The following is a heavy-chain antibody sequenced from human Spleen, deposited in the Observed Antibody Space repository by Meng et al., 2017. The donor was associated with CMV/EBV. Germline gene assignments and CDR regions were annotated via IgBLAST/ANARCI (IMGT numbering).Heavy chain of an antibody. CDR3: ARTYCSSTSCYKFPDY. Sequence: ASVKVSCKASGYTFAGYYLHWVRQAPGQGLEWMGWINPKTGATNYAQKFQGRVTMTRDTSISTAYMELSRLRSDDTAVYYCARTYCSSTSCYKFPDYWGQGTLVTVSS. CDR2: INPKTGAT. J-gene: IGHJ4*02. D-gene: IGHD2-2*02. CDR1: GYTFAGYY. V-gene: IGHV1-2*02.